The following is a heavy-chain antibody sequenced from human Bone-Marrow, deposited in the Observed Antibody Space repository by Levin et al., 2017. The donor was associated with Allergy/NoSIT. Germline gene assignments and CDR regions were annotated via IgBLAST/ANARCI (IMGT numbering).Heavy chain of an antibody. CDR3: AKGGDYVWGSYRPEEKYYFDY. CDR2: ISYDGFNK. Sequence: SCAASGFTFRDYGMHWVRQAPGKGLEWVALISYDGFNKYYADSVRGRFTISRDNSKNTLYLQMNSLRAEDTAVYYCAKGGDYVWGSYRPEEKYYFDYWGQGTLVTVSS. V-gene: IGHV3-30*18. D-gene: IGHD3-16*02. J-gene: IGHJ4*02. CDR1: GFTFRDYG.